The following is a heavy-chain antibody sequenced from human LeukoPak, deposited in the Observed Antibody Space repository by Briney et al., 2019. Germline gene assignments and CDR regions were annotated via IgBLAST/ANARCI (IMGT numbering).Heavy chain of an antibody. Sequence: GGSLRLSCAASGFTFSSYEMNWVRQAPGKGLEGVSYISSSGSTIYYADSVKGRFTISRDNAKNSLYLQMNSLRAEDTAVYYCARGRGYYDILTGLYNWFDPWGQGTLVTVSS. D-gene: IGHD3-9*01. CDR2: ISSSGSTI. CDR1: GFTFSSYE. CDR3: ARGRGYYDILTGLYNWFDP. J-gene: IGHJ5*02. V-gene: IGHV3-48*03.